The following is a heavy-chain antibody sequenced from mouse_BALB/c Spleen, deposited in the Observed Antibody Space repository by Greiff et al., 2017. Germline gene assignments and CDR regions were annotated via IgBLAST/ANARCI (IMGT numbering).Heavy chain of an antibody. J-gene: IGHJ3*01. Sequence: QVQLQQSGAELAKPGASVKMSCKASGYTFTSYWMHWVKQRPGQGLEWIGYINPSTGYTEYNQKFKDKATLTADKSSSTAYMQLSSLTSEDSAVYYCARTPYGYGFAYWGQGTLVTVSA. CDR2: INPSTGYT. CDR1: GYTFTSYW. D-gene: IGHD2-2*01. CDR3: ARTPYGYGFAY. V-gene: IGHV1-7*01.